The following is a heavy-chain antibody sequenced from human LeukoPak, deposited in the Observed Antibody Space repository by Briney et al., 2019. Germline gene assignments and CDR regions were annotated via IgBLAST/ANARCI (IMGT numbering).Heavy chain of an antibody. Sequence: SETLSLTCTVSGGSISSSSYYWGWIRQPPGKGLEWIGSIYYSGSTYYNPSLKSRVTISVDTSKNQFSLKLSSVTAADTAVYYCARGRYTIFGVVNPPGYWGQGTLVTVSS. J-gene: IGHJ4*02. CDR3: ARGRYTIFGVVNPPGY. CDR1: GGSISSSSYY. D-gene: IGHD3-3*01. CDR2: IYYSGST. V-gene: IGHV4-39*01.